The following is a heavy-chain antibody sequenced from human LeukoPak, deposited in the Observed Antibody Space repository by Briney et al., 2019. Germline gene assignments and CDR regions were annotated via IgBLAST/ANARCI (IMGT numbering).Heavy chain of an antibody. D-gene: IGHD4-17*01. J-gene: IGHJ5*02. CDR2: ISSRGGNT. CDR3: AKVKYDYGDPVGWSDP. Sequence: PGGSLRLSCAASGFTFWNSAITWVRQAPGKGLEWGSHISSRGGNTYYADSVKGRLTISRDNSNNTLYLQMNSLRGEATAVYYCAKVKYDYGDPVGWSDPWGRGTLVTVSS. CDR1: GFTFWNSA. V-gene: IGHV3-23*01.